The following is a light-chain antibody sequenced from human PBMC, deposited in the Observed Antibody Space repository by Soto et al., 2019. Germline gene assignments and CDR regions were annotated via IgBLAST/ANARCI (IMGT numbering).Light chain of an antibody. CDR2: GTS. J-gene: IGKJ1*01. CDR1: RTVGRSY. Sequence: ETVLTQSPDIMYLSPGERATLSCRASRTVGRSYLAWYQQKPGQAPRLLIFGTSTRATGIPDRFSGGGSGTDFTLTISRLDPEDYAVYFCQQYDTIPPRTFGQGTRVEV. CDR3: QQYDTIPPRT. V-gene: IGKV3-20*01.